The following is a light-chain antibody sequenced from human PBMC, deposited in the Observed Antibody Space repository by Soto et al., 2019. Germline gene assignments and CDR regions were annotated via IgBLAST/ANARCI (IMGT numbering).Light chain of an antibody. CDR1: QSVSSN. Sequence: EIVMTQSPATLSVSPGERATLSRRASQSVSSNLAWYQQKPGQAPRLLIYGASTRATGIPARFSGSGSGTEFTLTISSLQSEDFAVYYCQQYNNWPRRTFGQGTKLEIK. CDR3: QQYNNWPRRT. J-gene: IGKJ2*01. CDR2: GAS. V-gene: IGKV3-15*01.